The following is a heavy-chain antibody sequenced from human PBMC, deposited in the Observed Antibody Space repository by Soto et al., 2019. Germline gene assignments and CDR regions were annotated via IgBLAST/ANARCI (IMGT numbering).Heavy chain of an antibody. V-gene: IGHV1-18*01. CDR1: GYTFTSYG. CDR2: ITTDKGKT. J-gene: IGHJ4*02. Sequence: QVQLVQSGPEVKKPGASVKVSCKTSGYTFTSYGITWVRQAPGQGLEWMGWITTDKGKTTYAQKFQGRVTMTTDTSTSTAYMELRSLRSDDTAAYYCATRSTAFDYWGQGSLVTVSS. CDR3: ATRSTAFDY.